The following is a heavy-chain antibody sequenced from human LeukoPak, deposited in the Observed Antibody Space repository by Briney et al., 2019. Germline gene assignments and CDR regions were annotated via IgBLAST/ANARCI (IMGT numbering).Heavy chain of an antibody. Sequence: SETLSLTCTVSGGSISSSSYYWGWIRQPPGEGLEWIGSIYYSGSTYYNPSLKSRVTISVDTSKNQFSLKLSSVTAADTAVYYCARSVLNGDHFDYWGQGTLVTVSS. CDR1: GGSISSSSYY. CDR2: IYYSGST. J-gene: IGHJ4*02. CDR3: ARSVLNGDHFDY. V-gene: IGHV4-39*07. D-gene: IGHD4-17*01.